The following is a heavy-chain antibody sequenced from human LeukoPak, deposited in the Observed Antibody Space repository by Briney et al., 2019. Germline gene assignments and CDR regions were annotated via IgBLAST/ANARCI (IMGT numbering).Heavy chain of an antibody. Sequence: GGSLRLSCSTSGFTFSRNSMNWVRQAPGNGLKWVSSISSGSSYIIYYADSVKGRFTISRDNAKNSLYLQMDSLRAEDTAVYYCARTRYSGYDYDYWGQGTLVTVSS. V-gene: IGHV3-21*01. CDR2: ISSGSSYI. J-gene: IGHJ4*02. D-gene: IGHD5-12*01. CDR1: GFTFSRNS. CDR3: ARTRYSGYDYDY.